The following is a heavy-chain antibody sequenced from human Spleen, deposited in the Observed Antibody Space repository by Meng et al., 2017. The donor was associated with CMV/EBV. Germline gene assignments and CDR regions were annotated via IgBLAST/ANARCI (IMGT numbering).Heavy chain of an antibody. J-gene: IGHJ6*02. CDR3: ARDRGGGDFPPYGMDV. V-gene: IGHV3-21*01. Sequence: FIFSTYSMNWVRQAPGKGLEWVSSISIRSNHIYYVDSVKSRFTISRDNAKNSLYLQMNSLRAEDTAVYYCARDRGGGDFPPYGMDVWGQGTTVTVSS. D-gene: IGHD2-21*01. CDR2: ISIRSNHI. CDR1: FIFSTYS.